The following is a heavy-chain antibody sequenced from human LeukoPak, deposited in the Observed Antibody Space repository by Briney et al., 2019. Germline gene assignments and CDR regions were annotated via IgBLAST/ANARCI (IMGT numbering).Heavy chain of an antibody. CDR1: GYTFTGYY. V-gene: IGHV1-2*02. D-gene: IGHD6-19*01. CDR2: INPNSGGT. J-gene: IGHJ5*02. CDR3: ARGIAVASNWFDP. Sequence: GASVKVSCKASGYTFTGYYTHWVRQAPGQGLEWMGWINPNSGGTNYAQKFQGRVTMTRDTSISTAYMELSRLRSDDTAVYYCARGIAVASNWFDPWGQGTLVTVSS.